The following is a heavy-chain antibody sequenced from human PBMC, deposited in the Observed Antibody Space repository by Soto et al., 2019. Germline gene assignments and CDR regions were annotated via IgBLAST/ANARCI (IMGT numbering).Heavy chain of an antibody. Sequence: ALSLTCAVSGGSIRRAGYSCSWNRQPPGKGLEWIGYIYHSGSTYYNPSLKSRVTISVDRSKNQFSLKLSSVTAADTAVYYCARGDYDFWSGYLRWFDPWGQGTLVTVSS. D-gene: IGHD3-3*01. CDR3: ARGDYDFWSGYLRWFDP. J-gene: IGHJ5*02. CDR2: IYHSGST. V-gene: IGHV4-30-2*01. CDR1: GGSIRRAGYS.